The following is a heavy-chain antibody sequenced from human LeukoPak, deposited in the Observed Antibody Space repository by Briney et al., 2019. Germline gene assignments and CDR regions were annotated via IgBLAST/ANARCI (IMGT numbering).Heavy chain of an antibody. Sequence: PSETLSLTCAVYGGSFSGYYWSWIRQPPAKGLEWIGEINHSGSTNYNPSLKSRVTISVDTSKTQFSLKLRSVTAADTAVYCCARGYANTPGIAVAYYFDYWGQGTLVTVSS. J-gene: IGHJ4*02. CDR1: GGSFSGYY. CDR3: ARGYANTPGIAVAYYFDY. CDR2: INHSGST. D-gene: IGHD6-19*01. V-gene: IGHV4-34*01.